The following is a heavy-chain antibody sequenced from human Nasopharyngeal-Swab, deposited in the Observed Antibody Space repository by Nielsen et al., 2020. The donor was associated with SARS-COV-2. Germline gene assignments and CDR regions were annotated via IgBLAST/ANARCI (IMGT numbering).Heavy chain of an antibody. Sequence: ASVKVSCKASGYTSTSYGISWARQAPGQGLEWMGWISAYNGNTNYAQKLQGRVTMTTDTSTSTAYMELRSLRSDDTAVYYSAREPYYDSSGYYYSDAFDIWGQGTMVTVSS. CDR2: ISAYNGNT. V-gene: IGHV1-18*01. D-gene: IGHD3-22*01. CDR3: AREPYYDSSGYYYSDAFDI. CDR1: GYTSTSYG. J-gene: IGHJ3*02.